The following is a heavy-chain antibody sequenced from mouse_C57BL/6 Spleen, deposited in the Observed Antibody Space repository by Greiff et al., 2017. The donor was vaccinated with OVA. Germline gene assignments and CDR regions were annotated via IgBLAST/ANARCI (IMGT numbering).Heavy chain of an antibody. CDR2: ISSGSSTI. V-gene: IGHV5-17*01. J-gene: IGHJ2*01. CDR3: ARGDYDGEGFDY. CDR1: GFTFSDYG. D-gene: IGHD2-4*01. Sequence: EVKLMESGGGLVKPGGSLKLSCAASGFTFSDYGMHWVRQAPEKGLEWVAYISSGSSTIYYADTVKGRFTISRDNAKNTLFLQMTSLRSEDTAMYYCARGDYDGEGFDYWGQGTTLTVSS.